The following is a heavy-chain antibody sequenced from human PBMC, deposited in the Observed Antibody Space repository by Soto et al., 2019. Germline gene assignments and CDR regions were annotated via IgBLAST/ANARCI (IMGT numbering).Heavy chain of an antibody. CDR1: GFTFSNYA. Sequence: EVQLLESGGAFLQPGGSLRLSCAASGFTFSNYAMTWVRRAPGKGLEWVSVISADGSTTYYADSVKGRFTISRDNSKNTLYLQMNSLRAEDAAMYYWAKSNRGTRPLDYWGQGTLVTVSS. V-gene: IGHV3-23*01. J-gene: IGHJ4*02. CDR3: AKSNRGTRPLDY. CDR2: ISADGSTT. D-gene: IGHD1-1*01.